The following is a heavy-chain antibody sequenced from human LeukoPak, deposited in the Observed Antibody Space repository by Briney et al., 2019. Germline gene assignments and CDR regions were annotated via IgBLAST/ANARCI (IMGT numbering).Heavy chain of an antibody. CDR1: GGSISSSNYY. D-gene: IGHD3-3*01. Sequence: PSETLSLTCTVSGGSISSSNYYWGWIRQPPGKGLEWIGSIYYSGSTYYNPSLKSRVTISVDMSKNQFSLKLSSVTAADTAVYYCARAFRGIFGVFEAFDIWGQGTMVTVSS. CDR3: ARAFRGIFGVFEAFDI. CDR2: IYYSGST. J-gene: IGHJ3*02. V-gene: IGHV4-39*01.